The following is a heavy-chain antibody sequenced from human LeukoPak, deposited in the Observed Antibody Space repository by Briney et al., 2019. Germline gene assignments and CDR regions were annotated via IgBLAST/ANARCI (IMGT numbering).Heavy chain of an antibody. Sequence: KTSETLSLTCTVSGGSISSSSYYWGWIRQSPGKGLEWIGVIYYSGSTYYNPSLKSRVTISVDTSKNQFSLKLSSVTAADTAVYYCASPVIAVTGTRKAFDIWGQGTMVTVSS. J-gene: IGHJ3*02. CDR2: IYYSGST. CDR1: GGSISSSSYY. CDR3: ASPVIAVTGTRKAFDI. V-gene: IGHV4-39*01. D-gene: IGHD6-19*01.